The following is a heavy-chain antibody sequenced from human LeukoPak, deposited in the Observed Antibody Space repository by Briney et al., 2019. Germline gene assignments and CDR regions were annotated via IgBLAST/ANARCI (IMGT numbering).Heavy chain of an antibody. D-gene: IGHD6-6*01. CDR2: DYYSGST. CDR1: GGSISSNSYY. V-gene: IGHV4-39*07. CDR3: ARGWAARLSWFDP. Sequence: PSETLSLTCIVSGGSISSNSYYWEWIRQPPGKGVGRIESDYYSGSTYYNPSVRSRVTISVDTSKNQFSLTLSSVTAADTAVYYCARGWAARLSWFDPWGQGALVTVSS. J-gene: IGHJ5*02.